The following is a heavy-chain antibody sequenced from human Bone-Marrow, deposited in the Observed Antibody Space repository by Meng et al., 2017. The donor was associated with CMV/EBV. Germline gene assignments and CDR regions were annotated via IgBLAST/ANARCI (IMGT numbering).Heavy chain of an antibody. CDR2: IYYSGST. D-gene: IGHD3-22*01. CDR3: ARDEDDSSGYDY. CDR1: GGSVSSGSYY. Sequence: TGSGGSVSSGSYYWSWIRQPPGKGLEWIGYIYYSGSTNYNPSLKSRVTISVDTSKNQFSLKLSSVTAADTAVYYCARDEDDSSGYDYWGQGTLVTVSS. V-gene: IGHV4-61*01. J-gene: IGHJ4*02.